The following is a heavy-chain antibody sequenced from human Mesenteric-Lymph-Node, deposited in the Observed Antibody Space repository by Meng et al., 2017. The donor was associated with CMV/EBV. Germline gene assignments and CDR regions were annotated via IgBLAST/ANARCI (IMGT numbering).Heavy chain of an antibody. CDR1: GYTFSSYG. J-gene: IGHJ4*02. CDR3: ARDDHSYWGHFDY. V-gene: IGHV7-4-1*02. Sequence: KTSGYTFSSYGINWVRQAPGQGLEWMEWINTNTGNPTYAQGFTERVVLSLDTSVRTAYLQISSLKAEDTAVYYCARDDHSYWGHFDYWGQGTLVTVSS. D-gene: IGHD7-27*01. CDR2: INTNTGNP.